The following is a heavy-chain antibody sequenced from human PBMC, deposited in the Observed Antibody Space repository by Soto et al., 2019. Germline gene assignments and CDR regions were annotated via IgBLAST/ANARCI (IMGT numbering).Heavy chain of an antibody. CDR2: IDWDDDK. CDR1: GFSLSTSGMC. V-gene: IGHV2-70*01. J-gene: IGHJ4*02. D-gene: IGHD2-8*02. Sequence: GSGPTLGNPTHTLTLTCTFSGFSLSTSGMCVSWIRQPPGKALEWLALIDWDDDKYYSTSLKTRLTISKDTSKNQVVLTMTNMDPVDTATYYCARISPQTGAFDYWGQGTLVTVSS. CDR3: ARISPQTGAFDY.